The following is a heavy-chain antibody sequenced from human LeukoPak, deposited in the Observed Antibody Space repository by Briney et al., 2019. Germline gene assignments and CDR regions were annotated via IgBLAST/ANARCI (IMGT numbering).Heavy chain of an antibody. Sequence: SETLSLTCAVYGGSFSGYYWSWIRQPPGKGLEWIGVINHSGSTYYNPSLKSRVTISVDTSKNQFSLKLSSVTAADTAVYYCARVLDDYGDYWGQGTLVTVSS. J-gene: IGHJ4*02. CDR3: ARVLDDYGDY. V-gene: IGHV4-34*01. CDR2: INHSGST. CDR1: GGSFSGYY.